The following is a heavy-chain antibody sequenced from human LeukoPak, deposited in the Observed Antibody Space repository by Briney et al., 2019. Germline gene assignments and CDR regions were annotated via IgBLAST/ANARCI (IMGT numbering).Heavy chain of an antibody. Sequence: ASVKVSCKASGYTFTSYGISWVRQAPGQGLEWMGWINPNSGGTNYAQKFQGRVTMTRDTSISTAYMELSRLRSDDTAVYYCARDLTLGYWGQGTLVTVSS. CDR2: INPNSGGT. CDR1: GYTFTSYG. D-gene: IGHD3-16*01. V-gene: IGHV1-2*02. J-gene: IGHJ4*02. CDR3: ARDLTLGY.